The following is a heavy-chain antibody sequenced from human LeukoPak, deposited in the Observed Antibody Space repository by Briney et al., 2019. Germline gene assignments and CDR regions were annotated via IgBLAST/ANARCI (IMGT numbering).Heavy chain of an antibody. D-gene: IGHD4/OR15-4a*01. J-gene: IGHJ4*02. Sequence: SETLSLTCSVSGFSVNSNYYWGWVRQPPGKGLEWIGNIYHTGDIFHNPSLESRVTMSVDTSKNQFFLKLTSVTAADTAVYYCARSWANPYYFDYWGQGALVAVSS. CDR2: IYHTGDI. CDR1: GFSVNSNYY. V-gene: IGHV4-38-2*01. CDR3: ARSWANPYYFDY.